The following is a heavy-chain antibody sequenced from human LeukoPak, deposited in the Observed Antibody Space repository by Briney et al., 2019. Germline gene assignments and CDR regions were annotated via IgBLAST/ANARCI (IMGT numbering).Heavy chain of an antibody. CDR1: GGTFSSYA. Sequence: GASVKVSCXASGGTFSSYAISWVRLAPGQGLEWMGRIMPIFGTANYAQKFQGRVTITTDESTSTAYMELSSLGSEDTAVYYCARDPGDGYIPNWFDPWGQGTLVTVSS. V-gene: IGHV1-69*05. D-gene: IGHD5-24*01. CDR2: IMPIFGTA. CDR3: ARDPGDGYIPNWFDP. J-gene: IGHJ5*02.